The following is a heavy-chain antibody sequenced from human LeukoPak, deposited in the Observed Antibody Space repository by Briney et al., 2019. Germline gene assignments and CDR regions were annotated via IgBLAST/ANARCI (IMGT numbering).Heavy chain of an antibody. D-gene: IGHD5-24*01. V-gene: IGHV1-69*05. CDR1: GGTFSSYA. J-gene: IGHJ6*03. CDR3: ARGLREGYYYYYYMDV. Sequence: GASVNVSCKASGGTFSSYAISWVRQAPGQGLEWMGGIIPIFGTANYAQKFQGRVTITTDESTSTAYMELSSLRSEDTAVYYCARGLREGYYYYYYMDVWGKGTTVTVSS. CDR2: IIPIFGTA.